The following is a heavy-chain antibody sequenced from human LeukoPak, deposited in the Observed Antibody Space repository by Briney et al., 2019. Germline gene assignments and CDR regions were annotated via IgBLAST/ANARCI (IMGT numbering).Heavy chain of an antibody. J-gene: IGHJ5*02. Sequence: SETLSLTCTVSGGSISSGDYYWSWIRQPPGKGLEWIGYIYYSGSTYYNPSLKSRVTISVDKSKNQFSLKVSSVTAADTAVYYCARSGLGSSSWGNWFDPWGQGTLVTVSS. D-gene: IGHD3-10*01. CDR1: GGSISSGDYY. V-gene: IGHV4-30-4*08. CDR3: ARSGLGSSSWGNWFDP. CDR2: IYYSGST.